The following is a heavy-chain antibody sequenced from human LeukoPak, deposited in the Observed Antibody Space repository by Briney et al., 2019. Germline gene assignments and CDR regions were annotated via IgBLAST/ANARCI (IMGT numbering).Heavy chain of an antibody. CDR2: ISGSGGTT. CDR3: AKSVEEQLEREHFPY. V-gene: IGHV3-23*01. Sequence: PGGSLRLSCAASGFTFSSYWMHWVRQAPGKGLEWVSGISGSGGTTFYAASVKGRFTISRDNSKDTVYLQMNSLRGDDTAVYYCAKSVEEQLEREHFPYWGQGTLVSVSS. J-gene: IGHJ1*01. CDR1: GFTFSSYW. D-gene: IGHD6-13*01.